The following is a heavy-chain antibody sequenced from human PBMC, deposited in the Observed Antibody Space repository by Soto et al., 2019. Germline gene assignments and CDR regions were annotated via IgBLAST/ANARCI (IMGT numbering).Heavy chain of an antibody. Sequence: PSETLSLTCAVYGGSFSGYYWSWIRQPPGKGLEWIGEINHSGSTNYNPSLKSRVTISVDTSKNQFSLKLSSVTAADTAVYYCARPLSAVVTTRAFDIWGQGTMVTVSS. CDR1: GGSFSGYY. D-gene: IGHD2-15*01. V-gene: IGHV4-34*01. J-gene: IGHJ3*02. CDR2: INHSGST. CDR3: ARPLSAVVTTRAFDI.